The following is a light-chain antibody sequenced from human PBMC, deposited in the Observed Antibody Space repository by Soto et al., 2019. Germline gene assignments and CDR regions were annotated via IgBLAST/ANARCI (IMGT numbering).Light chain of an antibody. Sequence: DIQMTQSPSSLSASVGDRVTITCQASRDIRKYLNWYLQKPGKAPKLLIYDASNLETGVPSRFSGNAAGTDFTFTISRLQHEDVATYYCQQCDNLPLTFGGGTKVEIK. CDR3: QQCDNLPLT. J-gene: IGKJ4*01. V-gene: IGKV1-33*01. CDR2: DAS. CDR1: RDIRKY.